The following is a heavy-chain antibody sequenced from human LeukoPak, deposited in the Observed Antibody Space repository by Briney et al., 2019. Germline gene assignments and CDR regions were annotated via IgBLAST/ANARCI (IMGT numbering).Heavy chain of an antibody. CDR2: ISSSSSYI. CDR3: ARDRSGPRDYYYYMDV. D-gene: IGHD3-10*01. J-gene: IGHJ6*03. CDR1: GFTFSSYS. V-gene: IGHV3-21*01. Sequence: GGSLRLSCAASGFTFSSYSMNWVRQAPGKGLEWVSSISSSSSYIYYADSVKGRFTISRDNAKNSLYLQMNSLRAEDTAVYYCARDRSGPRDYYYYMDVWSKGTTVTVSS.